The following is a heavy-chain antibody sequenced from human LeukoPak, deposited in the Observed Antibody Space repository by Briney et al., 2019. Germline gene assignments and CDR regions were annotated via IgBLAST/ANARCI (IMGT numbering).Heavy chain of an antibody. Sequence: GGSLRLSCAAPGFTLSGYWMSWVRQAPGKGLEWVADINQDGSERHYVESVKGRFTISRDNAKNSLFLQMNSLRSDDTAVYYCARDSSKWELHRGVGGYWGQGTLVTVSS. CDR3: ARDSSKWELHRGVGGY. V-gene: IGHV3-7*03. J-gene: IGHJ4*02. CDR1: GFTLSGYW. CDR2: INQDGSER. D-gene: IGHD1-26*01.